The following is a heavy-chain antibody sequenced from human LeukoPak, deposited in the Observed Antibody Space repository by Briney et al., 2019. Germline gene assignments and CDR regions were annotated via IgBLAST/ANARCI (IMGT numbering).Heavy chain of an antibody. CDR1: GGSIRSSYYY. D-gene: IGHD3-10*01. Sequence: PSETLSLTCTVSGGSIRSSYYYWGWIRQPPGKGLEWIGSIYDSGSTYYNPSLKSRVTISVDTSKNQFSLKLSSMTAADTAVYYCAGSYGSGSYYPLFDYWGQGTLVTVSS. V-gene: IGHV4-39*07. CDR2: IYDSGST. J-gene: IGHJ4*02. CDR3: AGSYGSGSYYPLFDY.